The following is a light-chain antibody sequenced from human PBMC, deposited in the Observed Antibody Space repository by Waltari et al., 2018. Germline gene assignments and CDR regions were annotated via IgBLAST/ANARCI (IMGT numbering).Light chain of an antibody. CDR3: LAWDTSTFFV. CDR2: EDN. J-gene: IGLJ1*01. V-gene: IGLV3-1*01. CDR1: NLGDKY. Sequence: SFDLTPPPSVSVSPGQTASITRSGDNLGDKYVSWYQQKPGLSPLLVIYEDNKRPAGIPERFSGSNSGNSATLTISGTQSMDEADYYCLAWDTSTFFVFGTGTRVTVL.